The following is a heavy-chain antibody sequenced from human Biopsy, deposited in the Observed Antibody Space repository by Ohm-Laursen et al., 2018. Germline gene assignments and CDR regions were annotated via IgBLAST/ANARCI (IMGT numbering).Heavy chain of an antibody. CDR3: ARTPRDSFWSGSYKRGLWFDP. CDR2: VHNGGIT. Sequence: SETLSLTYSVSGGSIISYYWTWNRQPPGKGLEWIGHVHNGGITNYNPSLKSRVTISKDTSKNQFSLQVNSVTAADTAVYYCARTPRDSFWSGSYKRGLWFDPWGQGTLVIVSS. CDR1: GGSIISYY. V-gene: IGHV4-59*01. D-gene: IGHD3-3*01. J-gene: IGHJ5*02.